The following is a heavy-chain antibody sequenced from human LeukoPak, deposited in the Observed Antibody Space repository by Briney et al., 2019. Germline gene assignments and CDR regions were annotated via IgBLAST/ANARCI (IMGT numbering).Heavy chain of an antibody. J-gene: IGHJ4*02. CDR1: GFTFSSYE. Sequence: PGGSLRLSCTASGFTFSSYEMNWVRQAPGKGLEWVSYISSSGSTINYADSVKGRFTISRDNAKNSLYLQMNSLRAEDTAVYYCARWYSSGWYGFDYWGQGTLVTVSS. V-gene: IGHV3-48*03. CDR2: ISSSGSTI. CDR3: ARWYSSGWYGFDY. D-gene: IGHD6-19*01.